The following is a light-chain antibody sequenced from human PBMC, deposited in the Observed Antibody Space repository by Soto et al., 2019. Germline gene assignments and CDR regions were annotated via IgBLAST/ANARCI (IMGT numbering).Light chain of an antibody. CDR1: SSNIGSNY. Sequence: QSVPTQPPSASGTPGQRVTISCSGSSSNIGSNYVYWYQQFPGTAPKLLIYRNNERPSGVPDRFSGSKSGTSASLAISGLRPEDEANFYCAAWDDSLSGVVFGGGTKLTVL. J-gene: IGLJ2*01. CDR3: AAWDDSLSGVV. CDR2: RNN. V-gene: IGLV1-47*01.